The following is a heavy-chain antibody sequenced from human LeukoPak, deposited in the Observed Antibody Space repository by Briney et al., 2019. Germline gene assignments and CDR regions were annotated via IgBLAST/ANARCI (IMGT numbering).Heavy chain of an antibody. D-gene: IGHD3-22*01. J-gene: IGHJ4*02. CDR3: ARLPFYDSSGY. CDR1: GGSISSYY. CDR2: IYCSGGT. V-gene: IGHV4-59*08. Sequence: PSETLSLTCTVSGGSISSYYWSWIRQPPGKGLEWIGYIYCSGGTNYNPSLKSRVTISVDTSKNQFSLKLSSVTAADTAVYYCARLPFYDSSGYWGQGTLVTVSS.